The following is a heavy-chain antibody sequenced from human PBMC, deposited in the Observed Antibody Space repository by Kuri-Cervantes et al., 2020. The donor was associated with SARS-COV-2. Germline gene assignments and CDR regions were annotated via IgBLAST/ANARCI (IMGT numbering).Heavy chain of an antibody. V-gene: IGHV3-48*04. D-gene: IGHD2-2*01. Sequence: GESLKISCAASGFTFSSYSMNWVRQAPGKGLEWVSYISSSGSTIYYADSVKGRFTISRDNAKNSPYLQMNSLRAEDTAVYYCASSCSSTSCFRPQGKNFDYWGQGTLVTVSS. CDR2: ISSSGSTI. CDR1: GFTFSSYS. CDR3: ASSCSSTSCFRPQGKNFDY. J-gene: IGHJ4*02.